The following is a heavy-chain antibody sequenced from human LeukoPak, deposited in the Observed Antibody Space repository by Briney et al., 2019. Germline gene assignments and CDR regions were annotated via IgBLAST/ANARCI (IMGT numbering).Heavy chain of an antibody. Sequence: SETLSLICTVSGGSISSYYWSWIRQPPGKGLEWIGYIFSSGSTNSNPSLKSRVTISVDTSKTQFSLKMTSVTAADTAVYYCARQGSGGRAFDIWGQGTMVTVSS. CDR2: IFSSGST. J-gene: IGHJ3*02. V-gene: IGHV4-59*08. CDR3: ARQGSGGRAFDI. CDR1: GGSISSYY. D-gene: IGHD1-26*01.